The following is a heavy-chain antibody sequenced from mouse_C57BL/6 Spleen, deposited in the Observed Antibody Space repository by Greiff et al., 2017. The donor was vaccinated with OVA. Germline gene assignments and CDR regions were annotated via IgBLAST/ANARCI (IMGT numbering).Heavy chain of an antibody. CDR2: IDPSDSYT. J-gene: IGHJ2*01. V-gene: IGHV1-50*01. Sequence: QVQLQQPGAELVKPGASVKLSCKASGYTFTSYWMQWVKQRPGQGLEWIGEIDPSDSYTNYNQKFKGKATLTVDTSSSTAYMQLSSLTSEDSAVYYCARRYGSFDYWGKGTTLTVSS. CDR1: GYTFTSYW. CDR3: ARRYGSFDY. D-gene: IGHD2-2*01.